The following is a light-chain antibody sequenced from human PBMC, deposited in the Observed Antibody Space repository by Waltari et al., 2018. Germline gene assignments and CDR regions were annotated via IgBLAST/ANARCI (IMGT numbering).Light chain of an antibody. J-gene: IGKJ1*01. V-gene: IGKV3D-7*01. CDR3: QQGNSIPWT. CDR2: RIS. Sequence: EIVLTQSPPSMAVSQGERVTISCTASSSVSTSYLHWYQQKPGFPPRLLVYRISSLPSGVPARFSGSGSGTSYTLTISSMEAEDAANYYCQQGNSIPWTFGQGTKVEIK. CDR1: SSVSTSY.